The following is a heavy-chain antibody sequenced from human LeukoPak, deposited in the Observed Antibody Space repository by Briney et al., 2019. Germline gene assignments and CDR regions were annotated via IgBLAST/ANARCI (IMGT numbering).Heavy chain of an antibody. CDR1: GFTFSSYS. J-gene: IGHJ4*02. D-gene: IGHD5-24*01. CDR3: ATAMAAPVFDY. V-gene: IGHV3-21*01. CDR2: ISRSSNYI. Sequence: GGSLRLSYAASGFTFSSYSMNWVRQAPGKGLEWVSSISRSSNYIYYADSVKGRFTISRDNAKNSLYLQMNSLRAEDTAVYHCATAMAAPVFDYWGQGTLVTVSS.